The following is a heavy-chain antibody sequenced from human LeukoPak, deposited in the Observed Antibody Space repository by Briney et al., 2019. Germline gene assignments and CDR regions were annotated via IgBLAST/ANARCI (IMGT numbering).Heavy chain of an antibody. Sequence: PSETLSLTCTVSVGSISSRSYYGGWVRRPPGKGLEWIGSIYYIGSTYYNPSLKSRVTISVDTSKNQFSLKLSSVTAADTAVYYCARQLGYCSSTSCYADKVDYWGQGTLVTVSS. V-gene: IGHV4-39*01. J-gene: IGHJ4*02. D-gene: IGHD2-2*01. CDR3: ARQLGYCSSTSCYADKVDY. CDR2: IYYIGST. CDR1: VGSISSRSYY.